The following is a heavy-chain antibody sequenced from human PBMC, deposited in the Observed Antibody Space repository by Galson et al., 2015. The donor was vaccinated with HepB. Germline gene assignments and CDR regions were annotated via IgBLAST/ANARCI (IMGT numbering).Heavy chain of an antibody. CDR3: GRESRRAYGQFDY. J-gene: IGHJ4*02. D-gene: IGHD3-10*01. CDR1: GFTFRNYA. Sequence: SLRLSCAASGFTFRNYAMSWARQAPGRGLEWVSTIVSGGGSTYYADPVKGRFTISRDDSKKTLYLQMNSLRADDTAVYYCGRESRRAYGQFDYWGQGTRVTVSS. CDR2: IVSGGGST. V-gene: IGHV3-23*01.